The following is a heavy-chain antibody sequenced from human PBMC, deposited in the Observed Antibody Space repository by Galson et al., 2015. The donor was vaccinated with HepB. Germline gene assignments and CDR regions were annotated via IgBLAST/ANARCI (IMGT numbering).Heavy chain of an antibody. CDR3: ARGRRDSSGYKY. J-gene: IGHJ4*02. D-gene: IGHD3-22*01. Sequence: SLRLSCAASGFTFSSYDMNWVRQAPGKGLEWVSYISSSGSTIYYADSVKGRFTISRDNAKNSLYLQMNSLRAEDTAVYYCARGRRDSSGYKYWGQGTLVTVSS. CDR2: ISSSGSTI. V-gene: IGHV3-48*03. CDR1: GFTFSSYD.